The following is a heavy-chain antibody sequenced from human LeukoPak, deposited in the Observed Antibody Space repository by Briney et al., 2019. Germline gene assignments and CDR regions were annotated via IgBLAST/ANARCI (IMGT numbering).Heavy chain of an antibody. Sequence: PGGSLRLSCAASGFIFSSYAMSWVRQAPGKGLEWVSTISGSGGSTYYADSVKGRFTISRDNSMNTLYLEMNSLRAEDTAVYYCAKDAQRGFDYSNSLDSWGQGTLVTASS. CDR2: ISGSGGST. D-gene: IGHD4-11*01. J-gene: IGHJ5*01. CDR3: AKDAQRGFDYSNSLDS. V-gene: IGHV3-23*01. CDR1: GFIFSSYA.